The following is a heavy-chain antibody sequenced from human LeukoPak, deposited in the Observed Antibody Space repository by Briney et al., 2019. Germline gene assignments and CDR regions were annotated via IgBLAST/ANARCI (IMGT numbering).Heavy chain of an antibody. CDR1: GGTFSSYA. V-gene: IGHV1-69*04. D-gene: IGHD2-2*01. CDR2: IIPIFGIA. CDR3: ARDCSSTRCYGSWFDP. J-gene: IGHJ5*02. Sequence: RASVKVSCKASGGTFSSYAISWVRQAPGQGLEWMGRIIPIFGIANYAQKFQGRVTITADKSTSTAYMELSSLRSEDTAVYYCARDCSSTRCYGSWFDPWGQGTLVTVSS.